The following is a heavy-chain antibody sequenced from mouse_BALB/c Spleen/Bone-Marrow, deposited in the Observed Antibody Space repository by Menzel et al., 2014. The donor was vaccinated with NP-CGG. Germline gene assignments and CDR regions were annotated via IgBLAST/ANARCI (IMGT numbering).Heavy chain of an antibody. J-gene: IGHJ2*01. D-gene: IGHD2-14*01. V-gene: IGHV1S41*01. CDR1: GYTFXSYW. CDR2: IAPGSGST. Sequence: DLVKPGASVKLSCKASGYTFXSYWINWIKQRPGQGLEWIGRIAPGSGSTYYNETFKGKATLTVDTSSSTAYILLSSLSSEDSAVYFCAYYRYDVNYWGQGTTLTVSS. CDR3: AYYRYDVNY.